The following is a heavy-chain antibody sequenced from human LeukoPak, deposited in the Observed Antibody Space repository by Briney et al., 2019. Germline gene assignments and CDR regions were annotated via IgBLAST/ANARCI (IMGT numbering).Heavy chain of an antibody. J-gene: IGHJ4*02. D-gene: IGHD3-22*01. CDR1: GYTFTSYD. CDR2: MNPNSGNT. Sequence: ASVKVSCKASGYTFTSYDINWVRQATGQGLEWMGWMNPNSGNTGYAQKFRGRVTMTRNTSISTAYMELSSLRPEDTAVYYCAKELKPMIVVADLFDYWGQGTLVTVSS. V-gene: IGHV1-8*01. CDR3: AKELKPMIVVADLFDY.